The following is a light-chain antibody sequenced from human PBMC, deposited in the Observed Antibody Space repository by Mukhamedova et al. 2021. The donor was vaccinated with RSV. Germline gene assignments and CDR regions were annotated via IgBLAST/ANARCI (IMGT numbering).Light chain of an antibody. CDR3: QQFNSYPFT. CDR2: AAS. V-gene: IGKV1-13*02. J-gene: IGKJ3*01. Sequence: YQQKPGKAPKLLIYAASRLESGVPSRISGSGSGTDFTLTITSLQSEDFATYYCQQFNSYPFTFGPGTKVDL.